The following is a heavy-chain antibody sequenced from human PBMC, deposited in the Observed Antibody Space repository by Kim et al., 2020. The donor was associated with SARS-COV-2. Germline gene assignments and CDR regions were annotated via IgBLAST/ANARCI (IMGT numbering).Heavy chain of an antibody. J-gene: IGHJ4*02. Sequence: GGSLRLSCAASGFTVSSNYMSWVRQAPGKGLEWVSVIYSGGSTYYADSVKGRFTISRDNSKNTLYLQMNSLRAEDTAVYYCARGGEGITAHFDYWGQGTLVTVSS. CDR1: GFTVSSNY. D-gene: IGHD3-10*01. V-gene: IGHV3-53*01. CDR3: ARGGEGITAHFDY. CDR2: IYSGGST.